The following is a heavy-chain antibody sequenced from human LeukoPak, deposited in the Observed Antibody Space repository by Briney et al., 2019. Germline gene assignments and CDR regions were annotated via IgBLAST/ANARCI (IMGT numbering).Heavy chain of an antibody. Sequence: PGGSLRLSCAASGFTFSSYSMNWVRQAPGKGLEWVSYISSSSSTIYYADSVKGRFTISRDNAKNSLYLQMNSLRAEDTAVYYCARDLEGFTMILGYFDPWGQGTLVTVSS. CDR3: ARDLEGFTMILGYFDP. CDR2: ISSSSSTI. J-gene: IGHJ5*02. V-gene: IGHV3-48*01. CDR1: GFTFSSYS. D-gene: IGHD3-22*01.